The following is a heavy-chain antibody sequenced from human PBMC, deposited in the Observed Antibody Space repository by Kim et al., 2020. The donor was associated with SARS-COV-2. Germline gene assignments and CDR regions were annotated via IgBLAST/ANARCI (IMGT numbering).Heavy chain of an antibody. CDR3: ARDRYSSGWYLGANWFDP. CDR2: INPSGGAT. CDR1: GYTFSNYY. J-gene: IGHJ5*02. V-gene: IGHV1-46*01. D-gene: IGHD6-19*01. Sequence: ASVKVSCKASGYTFSNYYLHWVRQAPGQGLEWMGIINPSGGATTYAQKFQGRLTMTRDTSTSTAYMELSRLISEDTAIYYCARDRYSSGWYLGANWFDPWGQGTLVTVSS.